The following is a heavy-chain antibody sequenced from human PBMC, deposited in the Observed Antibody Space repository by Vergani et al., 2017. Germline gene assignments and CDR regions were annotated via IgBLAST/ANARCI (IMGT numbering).Heavy chain of an antibody. J-gene: IGHJ6*03. CDR2: INHSGST. CDR3: ARGVQLERGYYDYYYMDV. CDR1: GGSFSGYY. D-gene: IGHD1-1*01. Sequence: QVQLQQWGAGLLKPSETLSLTCAVYGGSFSGYYWSWIRQPPGKGLEWIGEINHSGSTNYNPSLKSRVTISVDTSKNQFSLKLSSVTAAYTAVYYCARGVQLERGYYDYYYMDVWGKGTTVTVSS. V-gene: IGHV4-34*01.